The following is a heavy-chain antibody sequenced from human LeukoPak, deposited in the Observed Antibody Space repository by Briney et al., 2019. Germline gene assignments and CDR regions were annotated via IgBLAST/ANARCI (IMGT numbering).Heavy chain of an antibody. V-gene: IGHV3-49*04. CDR3: TRVGRVGATPAEYFQH. CDR1: GFTFGDCA. Sequence: PGGSLRLSCTASGFTFGDCAMSWVRQAPGKGLEWVGFIRSKAYGGTTEYAASVKGRFTISRDDSKSIAYLQMNSLKTEDTAVYYCTRVGRVGATPAEYFQHWGQGTLVTVSS. CDR2: IRSKAYGGTT. D-gene: IGHD1-26*01. J-gene: IGHJ1*01.